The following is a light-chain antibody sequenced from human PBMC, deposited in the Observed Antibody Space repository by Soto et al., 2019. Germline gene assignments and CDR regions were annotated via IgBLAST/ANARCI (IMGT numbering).Light chain of an antibody. V-gene: IGKV1-27*01. Sequence: DIQMTQSPSSLSAPVGDRVTITCRASPGISIYLAWYQQKPGRVPTLLIYAASTLQSGVPSRFSGRGSGTDFNLTIGSLQPEDVATYYCQNYNSAPFTFGPGTKVDIK. CDR3: QNYNSAPFT. CDR2: AAS. CDR1: PGISIY. J-gene: IGKJ3*01.